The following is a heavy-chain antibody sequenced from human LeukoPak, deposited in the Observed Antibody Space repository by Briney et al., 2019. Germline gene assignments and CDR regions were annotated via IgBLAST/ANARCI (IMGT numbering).Heavy chain of an antibody. CDR1: GFTFSDYS. J-gene: IGHJ4*02. V-gene: IGHV3-21*01. CDR2: ISSSSSYI. Sequence: GGSLRLSCAASGFTFSDYSMNWVRQAPGKGLEWVSSISSSSSYIYYADSVKGRFTISRDNAKNSLYLQMNSLRAEDTAVYYCARVREYSPITFDYWGQGTLVTVSS. CDR3: ARVREYSPITFDY. D-gene: IGHD6-6*01.